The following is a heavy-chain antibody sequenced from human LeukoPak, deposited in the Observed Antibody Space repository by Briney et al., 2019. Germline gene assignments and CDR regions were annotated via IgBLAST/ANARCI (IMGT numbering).Heavy chain of an antibody. J-gene: IGHJ6*04. CDR2: INHSGSN. CDR1: GVSCCGYY. V-gene: IGHV4-34*01. Sequence: SETLSLNCSVYGVSCCGYYWIWIRHPPGQGLEGCGEINHSGSNYSNPSLNSLATITVDTSKNQFSLKLSSVTAADTAVYYCARERAARVATYYYYGMDVWGKGTTVTVSS. CDR3: ARERAARVATYYYYGMDV. D-gene: IGHD5-12*01.